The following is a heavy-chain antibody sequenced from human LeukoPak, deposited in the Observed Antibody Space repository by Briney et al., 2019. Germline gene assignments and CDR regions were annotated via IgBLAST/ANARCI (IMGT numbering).Heavy chain of an antibody. CDR2: IKQDGSEK. D-gene: IGHD4-17*01. J-gene: IGHJ4*02. CDR3: ARDMDGDYGYFDY. Sequence: SGGSLRLSCAASGFTFSSYWMSWVRQAPGKGLEWVANIKQDGSEKNYVDSVKGRFTVSRDNSKNTLYLQMNSLRAEDTAVYYCARDMDGDYGYFDYWGQGTLVTVSS. CDR1: GFTFSSYW. V-gene: IGHV3-7*03.